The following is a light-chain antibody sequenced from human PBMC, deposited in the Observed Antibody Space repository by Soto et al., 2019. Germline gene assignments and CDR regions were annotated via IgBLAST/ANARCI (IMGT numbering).Light chain of an antibody. V-gene: IGKV3-20*01. CDR2: GVS. CDR3: QQYDRSPFT. Sequence: EIVLTQSPGTLSLSPGERATLSCRASQSVSNNYLAWFQQKPGQAPRVLIYGVSSRATGIPDRFSGSGSGKYFTLTISRLEPEDFAVYYCQQYDRSPFTFGPGTKVDIK. J-gene: IGKJ3*01. CDR1: QSVSNNY.